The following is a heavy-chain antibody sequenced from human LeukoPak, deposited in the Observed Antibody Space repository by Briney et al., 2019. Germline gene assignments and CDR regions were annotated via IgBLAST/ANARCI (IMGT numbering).Heavy chain of an antibody. V-gene: IGHV3-9*01. CDR2: ISWNSGSI. CDR3: AKDFYYGSGRPKYYFDY. CDR1: GFTFDDYA. J-gene: IGHJ4*02. Sequence: GGSLRLSCAASGFTFDDYAMHWVRQAPGKGLEWVSGISWNSGSIGYADSVKGRFTISRDNAKNPLYLQMNSLRAEDTALYYCAKDFYYGSGRPKYYFDYWGQGTLVTVSS. D-gene: IGHD3-10*01.